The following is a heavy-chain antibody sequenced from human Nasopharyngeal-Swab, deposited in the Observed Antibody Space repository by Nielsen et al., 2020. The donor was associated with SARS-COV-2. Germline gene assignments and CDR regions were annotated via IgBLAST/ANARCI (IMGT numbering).Heavy chain of an antibody. D-gene: IGHD3-22*01. Sequence: LVKVSCKASGGTFSSYAISWVRQAPGQGLEWMGGIIPILGIANYAQKFQGRVTITADKSTSTAYMELSSLRSEDTAVYYCARAQSGYYVRYFDYWGQGTLVTVSS. CDR2: IIPILGIA. CDR3: ARAQSGYYVRYFDY. V-gene: IGHV1-69*10. CDR1: GGTFSSYA. J-gene: IGHJ4*02.